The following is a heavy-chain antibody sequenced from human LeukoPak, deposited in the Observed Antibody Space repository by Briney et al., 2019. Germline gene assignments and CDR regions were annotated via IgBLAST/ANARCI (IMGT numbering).Heavy chain of an antibody. Sequence: SETLSLTCAVYGGSFSGYYWSWIRQPPGKGLEWIGEINHSGSTNYNPSLKSRVTISVDTSKNQFSLKLSSVTAADTAVYYCASDRIEVDAFDIWGQGTMVTVSS. CDR2: INHSGST. CDR3: ASDRIEVDAFDI. D-gene: IGHD2-15*01. CDR1: GGSFSGYY. V-gene: IGHV4-34*01. J-gene: IGHJ3*02.